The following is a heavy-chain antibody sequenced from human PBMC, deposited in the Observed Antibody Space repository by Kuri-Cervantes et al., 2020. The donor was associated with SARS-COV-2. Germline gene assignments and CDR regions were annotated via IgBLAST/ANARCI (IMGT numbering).Heavy chain of an antibody. J-gene: IGHJ3*02. CDR2: ISYDGSNK. D-gene: IGHD1-26*01. Sequence: LSLTCAASGFTFSSYAMHWVRQAPGKRLEWVAVISYDGSNKYYADSVKGRFTISRDNSKNTLYLQMNSLRAEDTAVYYCAREGSYGYAFDIWGQGTMVTVSS. CDR3: AREGSYGYAFDI. V-gene: IGHV3-30-3*01. CDR1: GFTFSSYA.